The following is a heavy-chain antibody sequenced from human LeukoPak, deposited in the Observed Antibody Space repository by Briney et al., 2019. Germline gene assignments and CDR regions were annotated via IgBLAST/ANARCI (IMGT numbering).Heavy chain of an antibody. D-gene: IGHD6-19*01. CDR3: ARADPHDAFDI. CDR1: GGSISSYY. J-gene: IGHJ3*02. CDR2: IYYSGST. V-gene: IGHV4-59*01. Sequence: ASETLSLTCTVSGGSISSYYWSWIRQPPGKGLEWIGYIYYSGSTNYNPSLKSRVTISVDTSKNQFSLKLSSVTAADTAVYYCARADPHDAFDIWGQGTMVTVSS.